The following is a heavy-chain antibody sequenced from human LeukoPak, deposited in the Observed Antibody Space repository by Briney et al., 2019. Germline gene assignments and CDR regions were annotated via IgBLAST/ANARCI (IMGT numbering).Heavy chain of an antibody. J-gene: IGHJ4*02. V-gene: IGHV3-7*01. CDR3: ARDPTSHSGSPLGY. CDR1: GFPFSRYW. Sequence: GGSLRLSCAASGFPFSRYWMTWVRQAPGKGLEWVGNIKYDGSEKFYVGSVRGRFTISRDNTNNSLHLQMSSLRAEDTAIYYCARDPTSHSGSPLGYGGQGTLVAVSS. D-gene: IGHD3-10*01. CDR2: IKYDGSEK.